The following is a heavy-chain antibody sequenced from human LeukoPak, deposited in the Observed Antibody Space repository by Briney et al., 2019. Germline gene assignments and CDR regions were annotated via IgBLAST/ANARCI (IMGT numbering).Heavy chain of an antibody. CDR3: AKESDAFDL. CDR2: ISGDGGGT. J-gene: IGHJ3*01. V-gene: IGHV3-43*02. Sequence: GGSLRLSCAASGFISDHYAMHWVRQAPGKGLEWVSLISGDGGGTYYTDSVKGRFTIFRDNSKNSLYLQMNSLRTEDTALYYCAKESDAFDLWGQGTLVTVSS. CDR1: GFISDHYA.